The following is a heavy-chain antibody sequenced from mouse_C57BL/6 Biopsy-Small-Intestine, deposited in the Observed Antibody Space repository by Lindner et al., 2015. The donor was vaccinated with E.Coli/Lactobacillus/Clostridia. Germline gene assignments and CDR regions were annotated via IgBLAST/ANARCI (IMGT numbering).Heavy chain of an antibody. CDR3: ARRDWDFAGFAY. CDR2: INPYSDAT. D-gene: IGHD4-1*01. J-gene: IGHJ3*01. Sequence: VQLQESGPELVKPGASVKMSCKASGYTFISYVLYWVKQKPGQGLGWIGYINPYSDATKYNEKFRGKATLTSDKSSSTAYMELSSLTSEDSAVYYCARRDWDFAGFAYWGQGTLVTVSA. V-gene: IGHV1-14*01. CDR1: GYTFISYV.